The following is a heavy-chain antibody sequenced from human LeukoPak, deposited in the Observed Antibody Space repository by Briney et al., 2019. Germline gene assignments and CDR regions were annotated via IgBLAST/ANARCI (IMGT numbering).Heavy chain of an antibody. Sequence: KPSETLSLTCAVYGGSFSGYYWSWIRQPPGKGLEWIGYIYYSGSTNYNPSLKSRVTISVDTSKNQFSLKLSSVTAADTAVYYCARGSDSSGYFPTFFDYWGQGTLVTVSS. V-gene: IGHV4-59*01. CDR2: IYYSGST. CDR1: GGSFSGYY. J-gene: IGHJ4*02. D-gene: IGHD3-22*01. CDR3: ARGSDSSGYFPTFFDY.